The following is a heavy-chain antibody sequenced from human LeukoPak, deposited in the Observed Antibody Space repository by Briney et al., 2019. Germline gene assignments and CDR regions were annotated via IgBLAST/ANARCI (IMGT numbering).Heavy chain of an antibody. CDR1: GYTFTGYY. CDR3: VRESGRVGDDAFDI. Sequence: ASVKVSCKASGYTFTGYYIHWVRQAPGQGLEWMGWINPNSGGTNYAQKFQGRVTMTRDTSISTAYMELSSLRSDDTAVFYCVRESGRVGDDAFDIWGQGTMVTVSS. J-gene: IGHJ3*02. CDR2: INPNSGGT. V-gene: IGHV1-2*02. D-gene: IGHD3-16*01.